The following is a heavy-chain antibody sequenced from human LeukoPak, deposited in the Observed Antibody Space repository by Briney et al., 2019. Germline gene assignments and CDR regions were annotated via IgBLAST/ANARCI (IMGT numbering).Heavy chain of an antibody. V-gene: IGHV4-59*01. CDR2: LYNTGST. J-gene: IGHJ3*02. CDR1: GGSISSYY. D-gene: IGHD6-6*01. CDR3: ARGRWYSSSRGAFDI. Sequence: SETLSLTCTVSGGSISSYYWSWIRQPPGKGLEWIGYLYNTGSTNYNPSLKSRVTISVGTSKNQFSLKVTSVTAADTAVYYCARGRWYSSSRGAFDIWGQGTMVTVSS.